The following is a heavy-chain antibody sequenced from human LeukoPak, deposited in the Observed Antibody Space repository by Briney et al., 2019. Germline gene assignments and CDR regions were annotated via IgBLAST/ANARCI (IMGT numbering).Heavy chain of an antibody. CDR1: VFTFSSYS. D-gene: IGHD3-22*01. J-gene: IGHJ6*02. Sequence: GGSLRLSCAASVFTFSSYSMNWVRQAPGKGLEWVSYISSSSSSIYYADSVKGRFTISRDNAKNSLFLQMSSLRAEDTAVYYCARDGSRGYYYDSSGYPGSYYCMDIWGQGTTVTVSS. CDR3: ARDGSRGYYYDSSGYPGSYYCMDI. CDR2: ISSSSSSI. V-gene: IGHV3-48*01.